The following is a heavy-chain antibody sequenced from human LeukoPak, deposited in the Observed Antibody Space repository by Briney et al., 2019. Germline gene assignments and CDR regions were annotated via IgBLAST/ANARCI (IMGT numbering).Heavy chain of an antibody. J-gene: IGHJ5*02. V-gene: IGHV3-9*01. CDR1: GFTFDDYA. D-gene: IGHD3-10*01. CDR3: AKDTLRFGELSDWFDP. CDR2: ISWNSGSI. Sequence: GGSLRLSCAASGFTFDDYAMHWVRQAPGKGLEWVSGISWNSGSIGYADSVKGRFTISRDNAKNSLYLQMNSLRAEDTALYYCAKDTLRFGELSDWFDPWGQGTLVTVSS.